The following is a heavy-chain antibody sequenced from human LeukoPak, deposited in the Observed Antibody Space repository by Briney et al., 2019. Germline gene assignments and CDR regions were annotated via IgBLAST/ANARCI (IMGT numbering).Heavy chain of an antibody. CDR3: AKEDYSSSWYALDY. CDR1: GFTFDDYA. J-gene: IGHJ4*02. CDR2: ISGEGGSI. D-gene: IGHD6-13*01. Sequence: PGGSLRLSCAASGFTFDDYAIYWVRQGPGKGLEWVSLISGEGGSIYYADSVKGRFTISRDNRKNSLYLQMNNLRTEDTALYYCAKEDYSSSWYALDYWGQGTLVTVSS. V-gene: IGHV3-43*02.